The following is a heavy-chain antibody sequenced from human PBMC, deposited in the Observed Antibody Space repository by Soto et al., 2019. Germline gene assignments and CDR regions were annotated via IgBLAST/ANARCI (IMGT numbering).Heavy chain of an antibody. Sequence: QVQLVESGGGVVQPGRSLRLSCAASGFTFSSYAMHWVRQAPGKGLEWVAVISYDGSNKYYADSVKGRFTISRDNSKNTLYLQMNSLRAEDTAVYYCAREALTIVGVVIIPYYFDYWGQGTLVTVSS. V-gene: IGHV3-30-3*01. J-gene: IGHJ4*02. CDR3: AREALTIVGVVIIPYYFDY. CDR2: ISYDGSNK. CDR1: GFTFSSYA. D-gene: IGHD3-3*01.